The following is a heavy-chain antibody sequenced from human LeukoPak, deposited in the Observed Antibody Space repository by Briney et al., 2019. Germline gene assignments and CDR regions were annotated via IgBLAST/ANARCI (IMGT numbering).Heavy chain of an antibody. CDR1: GYTFTSYG. Sequence: ASVKVSCKASGYTFTSYGISWVRQAPGQGLEWMGWISAYNGNTNYAQRLQGRVTMTTDTSTSTAYMELRSLRSDDTAVYYCARDRSPTRPFDYWGQGTLVTVSS. CDR3: ARDRSPTRPFDY. J-gene: IGHJ4*02. CDR2: ISAYNGNT. D-gene: IGHD1-26*01. V-gene: IGHV1-18*01.